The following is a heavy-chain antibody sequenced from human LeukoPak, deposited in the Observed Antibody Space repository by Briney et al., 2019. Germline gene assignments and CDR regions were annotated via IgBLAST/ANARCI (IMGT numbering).Heavy chain of an antibody. D-gene: IGHD3-10*01. CDR3: ARDRSIQTTGRVDY. V-gene: IGHV3-20*04. CDR1: GFTFDDYA. J-gene: IGHJ4*02. CDR2: INWNGGST. Sequence: GGSLRLSCAASGFTFDDYAMHWVRQAPGKGLEWVSGINWNGGSTGYADSVKGRFTISRDNAKNSLYLQMNSLRAEDTALYYCARDRSIQTTGRVDYWGQGTLVTVSS.